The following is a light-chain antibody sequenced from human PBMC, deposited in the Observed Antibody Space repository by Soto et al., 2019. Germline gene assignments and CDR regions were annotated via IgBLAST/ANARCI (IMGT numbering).Light chain of an antibody. Sequence: DIQMTHAPSTLSASVGDRVTITCRASQNINTWLAWYQQKPGKAPNLLIYDASSLESGVPSRFSGSGSGKEFTLTTSSLQPDDFATYYCQQYNSYGKAFGQGTQVEIX. CDR2: DAS. CDR3: QQYNSYGKA. J-gene: IGKJ1*01. CDR1: QNINTW. V-gene: IGKV1-5*01.